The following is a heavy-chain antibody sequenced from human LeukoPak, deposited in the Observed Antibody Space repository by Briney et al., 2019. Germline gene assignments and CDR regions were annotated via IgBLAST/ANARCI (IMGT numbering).Heavy chain of an antibody. D-gene: IGHD2-15*01. Sequence: SETLSLTCAVYGGSFSGYYWSWIRQPPEKGLEWIGEINHSGSTNYNPSLKSRVTISVDTSKNQFSLKLSSVTAADTAVYYCARVFRVVAATGWFDPWGQGTLVTVSS. CDR1: GGSFSGYY. CDR3: ARVFRVVAATGWFDP. V-gene: IGHV4-34*01. J-gene: IGHJ5*02. CDR2: INHSGST.